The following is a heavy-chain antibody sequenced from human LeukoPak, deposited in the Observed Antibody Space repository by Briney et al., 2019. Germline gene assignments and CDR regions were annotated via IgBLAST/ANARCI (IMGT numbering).Heavy chain of an antibody. CDR1: GFTFSSYA. J-gene: IGHJ4*02. Sequence: GGSLRLSCAASGFTFSSYAMHWVRQAPGKGLEGVAVISYDGSNKYYADSVKGRFTISRDNSKNTLYLQMNSLRAEDTAVYYCARSYGSGSLDYFDYWGQGTLVTVSS. CDR2: ISYDGSNK. CDR3: ARSYGSGSLDYFDY. V-gene: IGHV3-30*04. D-gene: IGHD3-10*01.